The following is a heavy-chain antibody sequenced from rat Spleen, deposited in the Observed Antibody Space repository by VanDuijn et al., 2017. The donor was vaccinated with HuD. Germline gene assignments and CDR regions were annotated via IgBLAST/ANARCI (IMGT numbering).Heavy chain of an antibody. CDR1: GFTFSNHD. D-gene: IGHD1-11*01. CDR2: ISPSGDST. V-gene: IGHV5-27*01. Sequence: EVQLVESGGGLLQPGRSLKLSCAASGFTFSNHDMAWVRQAPTKGLEWLASISPSGDSTYYRDSVKGRLTVSRDDAKSTLYLQMDSLRSEDTATYYCTIRDGGFPGWGQGTLVTVSS. J-gene: IGHJ3*01. CDR3: TIRDGGFPG.